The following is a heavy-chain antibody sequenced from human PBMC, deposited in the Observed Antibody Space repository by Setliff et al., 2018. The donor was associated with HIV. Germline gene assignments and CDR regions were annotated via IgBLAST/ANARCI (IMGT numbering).Heavy chain of an antibody. Sequence: GGSLRLSCAASGFTFNNYWMNWVRQAPGKGLVWVSNINDDGSTTNYADSVKGRFTISRDNAKNTLFLQMNSLRAEDTAVYYCTRVVGGNLYPSAFDIWAQGTMVTVSS. CDR3: TRVVGGNLYPSAFDI. J-gene: IGHJ3*02. CDR1: GFTFNNYW. D-gene: IGHD4-4*01. V-gene: IGHV3-74*01. CDR2: INDDGSTT.